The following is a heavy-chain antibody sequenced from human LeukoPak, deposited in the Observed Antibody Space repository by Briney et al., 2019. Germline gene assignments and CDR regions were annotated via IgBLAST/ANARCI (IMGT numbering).Heavy chain of an antibody. D-gene: IGHD2-2*02. CDR3: ARGQGYCSSTSCYRRGNRYYYYGMDV. J-gene: IGHJ6*02. CDR2: ISAYNGNT. Sequence: ASVKVSCKASGYTFTSYGISWVRQAPGQGLEWMGWISAYNGNTNYAQKLRGRVTMTTDTSTSTAYMELRSLRSDDTAVYYCARGQGYCSSTSCYRRGNRYYYYGMDVWGQGTTVTVSS. CDR1: GYTFTSYG. V-gene: IGHV1-18*01.